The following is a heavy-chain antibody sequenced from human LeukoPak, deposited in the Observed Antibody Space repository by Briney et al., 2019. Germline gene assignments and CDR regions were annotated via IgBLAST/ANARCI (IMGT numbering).Heavy chain of an antibody. CDR2: MNPNSGNT. CDR1: GYTFTSYD. D-gene: IGHD2-2*02. CDR3: ARVYCSSTSCYNGGFDP. J-gene: IGHJ5*02. V-gene: IGHV1-8*01. Sequence: ASVKVSCKASGYTFTSYDINWVRQATGQGLEWMGWMNPNSGNTGYAQKFQGRVTMTRNTSISTAYMELSSLRSEDTAVYYCARVYCSSTSCYNGGFDPWGQGTLVTVPS.